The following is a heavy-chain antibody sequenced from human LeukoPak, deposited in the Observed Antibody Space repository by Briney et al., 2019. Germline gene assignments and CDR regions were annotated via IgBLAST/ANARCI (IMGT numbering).Heavy chain of an antibody. CDR2: IHHDGSNK. V-gene: IGHV3-30*02. Sequence: GGSLRLSCAASGFIFRNYVVAWVRQAPGKGLDWVAFIHHDGSNKYYADSVRGRFTISRDNSKNTLYLQMNSLRAEDTAVYFCAKGDKMLTWRRTYNRFDPWGQGTLVTVSS. J-gene: IGHJ5*02. CDR3: AKGDKMLTWRRTYNRFDP. D-gene: IGHD3-16*01. CDR1: GFIFRNYV.